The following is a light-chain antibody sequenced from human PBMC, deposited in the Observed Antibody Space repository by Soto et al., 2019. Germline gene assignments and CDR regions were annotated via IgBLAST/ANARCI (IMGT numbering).Light chain of an antibody. J-gene: IGLJ3*02. V-gene: IGLV3-21*02. CDR2: DDT. CDR1: NIRPKS. CDR3: QVWVSNTDHLGV. Sequence: SYELTQPPSVSVAPGQTATITCGGDNIRPKSMHWYQQRPGQAPVLVVFDDTDRPSGIPERFSGSNSGHTASLTISRVEAGDEADYYCQVWVSNTDHLGVFGGGTQLTVL.